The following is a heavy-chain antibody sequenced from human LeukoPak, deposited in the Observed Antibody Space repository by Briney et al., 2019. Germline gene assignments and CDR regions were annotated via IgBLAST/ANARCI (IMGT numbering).Heavy chain of an antibody. V-gene: IGHV3-21*06. CDR2: IDPSTSRV. D-gene: IGHD2/OR15-2a*01. CDR1: GFTFISYS. J-gene: IGHJ4*02. CDR3: VRGGTYCDSSCKGADF. Sequence: GGSLRLSCAASGFTFISYSMNWVRQAPGKGLEWVSAIDPSTSRVWYAASVKGRFTISRDNAKNSLDLQMNSLRAEDTAVYYCVRGGTYCDSSCKGADFWGQGTLVAVSS.